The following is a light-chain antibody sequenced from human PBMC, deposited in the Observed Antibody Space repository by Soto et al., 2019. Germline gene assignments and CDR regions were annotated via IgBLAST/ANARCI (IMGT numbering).Light chain of an antibody. Sequence: DIQMTQSPSSLSASVGDRVTITCRASQSISYYLNWYQQKPGRAPRLLIYTTSSLQSGVPSKFSGSASGTDFTLTISSLQPEDFAPYYCQQSYTTPWTFGQGTKVQIK. CDR3: QQSYTTPWT. CDR2: TTS. CDR1: QSISYY. J-gene: IGKJ1*01. V-gene: IGKV1-39*01.